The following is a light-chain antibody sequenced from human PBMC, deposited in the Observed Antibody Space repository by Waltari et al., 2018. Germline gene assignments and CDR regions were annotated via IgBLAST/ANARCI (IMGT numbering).Light chain of an antibody. J-gene: IGKJ4*01. CDR1: QSVRSY. Sequence: EIVLTQSPATLSLSPGERATLSGRASQSVRSYLAWYQQKPGQAPRLLIYDTSNRASGIPARFSGSGSGTDFSLSISSLEPEDFAVYYCQQRHNWPLTFGGGTKVDI. V-gene: IGKV3-11*01. CDR2: DTS. CDR3: QQRHNWPLT.